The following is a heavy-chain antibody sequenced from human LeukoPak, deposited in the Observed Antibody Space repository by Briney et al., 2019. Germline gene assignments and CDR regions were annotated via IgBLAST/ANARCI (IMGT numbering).Heavy chain of an antibody. Sequence: PGRSLRLSCAASGFTFSSYAMHWVRQAPGKGLEWVAVISYDGSNKYYADSVKGRFTISRDNSKNTLYLQMNSLRAEDTAVYYCARDASITMIVADQRDYFDYWGQGTLVTVSS. D-gene: IGHD3-22*01. V-gene: IGHV3-30-3*01. CDR3: ARDASITMIVADQRDYFDY. CDR2: ISYDGSNK. CDR1: GFTFSSYA. J-gene: IGHJ4*02.